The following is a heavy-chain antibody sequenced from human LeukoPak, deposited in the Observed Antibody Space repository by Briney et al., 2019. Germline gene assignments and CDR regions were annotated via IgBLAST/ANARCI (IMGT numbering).Heavy chain of an antibody. CDR3: ARVTNFWSGYYDPGAFDI. D-gene: IGHD3-3*01. CDR1: GYSISSGYY. V-gene: IGHV4-38-2*02. J-gene: IGHJ3*02. Sequence: PSETLSLTCTVSGYSISSGYYWGWIRQPPGKGLEWIGSIYHSGSTYYNPSLKSRVTISVDTSKNHFSLSLNSVTAADTAVYYCARVTNFWSGYYDPGAFDIWGQGTMVTVSS. CDR2: IYHSGST.